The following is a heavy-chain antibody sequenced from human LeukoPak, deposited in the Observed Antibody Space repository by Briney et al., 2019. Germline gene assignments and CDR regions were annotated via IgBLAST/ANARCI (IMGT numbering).Heavy chain of an antibody. Sequence: GASVKVSCKVSGYTLTEFSMRWVRQAPGKGLEWMGGFDPEDGETIYAQKFQGRVTMTEDTSTDTAYMELSSLRSEDTAVYYCATVVVGATYYFDYWGQGTLVTVSS. J-gene: IGHJ4*02. CDR3: ATVVVGATYYFDY. D-gene: IGHD1-26*01. CDR1: GYTLTEFS. V-gene: IGHV1-24*01. CDR2: FDPEDGET.